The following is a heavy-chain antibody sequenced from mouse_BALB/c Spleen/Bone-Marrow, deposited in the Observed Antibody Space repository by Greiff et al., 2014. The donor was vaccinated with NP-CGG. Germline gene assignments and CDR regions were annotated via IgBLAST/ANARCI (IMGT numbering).Heavy chain of an antibody. V-gene: IGHV1S45*01. D-gene: IGHD2-10*02. Sequence: EVKLMESGAELVGPGASVKISCKAFGYTFTNHHINWVKQRPGQGLDWIGYINPYNDYTSYNQKFKGKATLTVDKSSSTAYMELSSLTSEDSTVYYCATEVSGIYYAMDYWGQGTSVTVSS. CDR2: INPYNDYT. CDR3: ATEVSGIYYAMDY. CDR1: GYTFTNHH. J-gene: IGHJ4*01.